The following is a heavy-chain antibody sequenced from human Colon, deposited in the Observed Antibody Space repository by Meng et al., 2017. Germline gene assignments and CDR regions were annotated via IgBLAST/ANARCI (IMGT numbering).Heavy chain of an antibody. J-gene: IGHJ6*02. V-gene: IGHV1-8*03. CDR2: MNPNSGNT. CDR3: ARGIGMGTHYYYGMDV. Sequence: ASVKVSCKASGYTFTSYDINWVRQATGLGLEWMGWMNPNSGNTGYAQKFQGRVTITRNTFISTAYMELSSLRSEDTAVYYCARGIGMGTHYYYGMDVWGQGTTVTVSS. D-gene: IGHD2/OR15-2a*01. CDR1: GYTFTSYD.